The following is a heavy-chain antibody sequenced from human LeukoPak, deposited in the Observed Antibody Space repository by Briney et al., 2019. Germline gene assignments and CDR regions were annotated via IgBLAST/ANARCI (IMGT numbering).Heavy chain of an antibody. Sequence: GASVKVSCKASGGTSSSYAISWVRQAPGQGLEWMGGIIPIFGTANYARKFQGRVTITADESTSTAYMELSSLRSEDTAVYYCARVVSSGWLTTWGQGTLVTVSS. D-gene: IGHD6-19*01. V-gene: IGHV1-69*13. J-gene: IGHJ4*02. CDR2: IIPIFGTA. CDR1: GGTSSSYA. CDR3: ARVVSSGWLTT.